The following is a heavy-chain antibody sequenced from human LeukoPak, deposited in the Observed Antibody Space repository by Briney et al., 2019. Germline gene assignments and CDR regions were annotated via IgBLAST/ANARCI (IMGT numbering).Heavy chain of an antibody. CDR2: IKQDGSEK. Sequence: GGSLRLSCAASGFTFSSYWMTWVRQAPGKGLGWVANIKQDGSEKYYVDSVKGRFTISRDNAKNSLYLQMNSLRAEDTAVYYCARVRGSSWYDAFDIWGQGTMVTVSS. CDR3: ARVRGSSWYDAFDI. CDR1: GFTFSSYW. V-gene: IGHV3-7*01. J-gene: IGHJ3*02. D-gene: IGHD6-13*01.